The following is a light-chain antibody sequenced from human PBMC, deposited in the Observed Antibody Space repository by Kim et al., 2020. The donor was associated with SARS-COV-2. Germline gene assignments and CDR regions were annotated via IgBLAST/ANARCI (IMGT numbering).Light chain of an antibody. CDR3: VAWDDSLNGSV. V-gene: IGLV1-44*01. CDR2: SND. CDR1: RSSIGSNV. Sequence: GQRVSISCSGGRSSIGSNVVNWYQQLPGTAPKLLIYSNDYRPSGVPARFSGSKSGTSASLAISGLQSEDEADYYCVAWDDSLNGSVFGGGTQLTVL. J-gene: IGLJ3*02.